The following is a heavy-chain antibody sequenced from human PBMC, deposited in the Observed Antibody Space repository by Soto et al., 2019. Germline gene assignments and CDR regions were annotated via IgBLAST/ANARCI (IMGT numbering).Heavy chain of an antibody. CDR1: GGTFSSYS. V-gene: IGHV1-69*16. D-gene: IGHD4-17*01. CDR2: IIPILGTT. J-gene: IGHJ6*02. Sequence: QVQLVQSGAEVKRPGSSVEVSCKAYGGTFSSYSINWVRQAPGQGLEWMGGIIPILGTTVSAQRFQGRVTITADESTSTAYMRLSSLRFDDSAVYYCAKTPTATTISSPSLHLVGPIHLGGSKHYSGLDVWGQGTSVTVSS. CDR3: AKTPTATTISSPSLHLVGPIHLGGSKHYSGLDV.